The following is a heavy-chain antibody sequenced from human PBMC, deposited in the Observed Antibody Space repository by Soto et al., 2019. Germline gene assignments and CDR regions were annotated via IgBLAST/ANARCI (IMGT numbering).Heavy chain of an antibody. D-gene: IGHD3-10*01. CDR1: GGSSSGYY. J-gene: IGHJ6*03. Sequence: QVQLQQWGAGLLKPSETLSLTCAVYGGSSSGYYWSWIRQPPGKGLAWLGEINHSGRTTYTPSLKSRVTISVDTSKNQFSLKLSSVTAADTAVYYCARGGSGSYYTYYYYYMDVWGKGTTVTVSS. CDR3: ARGGSGSYYTYYYYYMDV. V-gene: IGHV4-34*01. CDR2: INHSGRT.